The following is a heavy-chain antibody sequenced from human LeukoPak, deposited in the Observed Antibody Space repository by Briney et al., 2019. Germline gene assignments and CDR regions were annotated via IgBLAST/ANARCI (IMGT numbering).Heavy chain of an antibody. Sequence: ASXKVSCKVSGYTFTNYYMHWVRQAPGKGLEWMGLVDPEDGETIYAKKFQGRVTITADTSTDTAYMELSSLRSEDTAVYYCATAQELLWFGESSDYWGQGTLVTVSS. CDR3: ATAQELLWFGESSDY. J-gene: IGHJ4*02. CDR1: GYTFTNYY. CDR2: VDPEDGET. D-gene: IGHD3-10*01. V-gene: IGHV1-69-2*01.